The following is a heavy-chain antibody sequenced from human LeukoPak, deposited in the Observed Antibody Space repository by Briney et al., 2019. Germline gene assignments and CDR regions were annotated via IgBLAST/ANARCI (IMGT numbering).Heavy chain of an antibody. CDR1: GFTFSSYA. J-gene: IGHJ4*02. Sequence: GGSLRLSCAASGFTFSSYAMSWVRQAPGKGLEWVSVISGSGGSTYYADSVKGRFTISRDNSKNTLYLQMNSLRAEDTAVYYCAKLITMVRGVIPRPLDYWGQGTLVTVSS. V-gene: IGHV3-23*01. CDR3: AKLITMVRGVIPRPLDY. CDR2: ISGSGGST. D-gene: IGHD3-10*01.